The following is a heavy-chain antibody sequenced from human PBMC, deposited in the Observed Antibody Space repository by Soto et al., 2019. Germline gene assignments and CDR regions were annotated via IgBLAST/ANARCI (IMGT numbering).Heavy chain of an antibody. Sequence: QVQLVQSGAEVKKPGASVKVSCKASGYTFTSYGISWVRQAPGQGLEWMGWISVDNGNTNYAQRLQGRVTMTTDTAMSTAYMELRSLRSDDTAIYYCARIPNERGGWCDPWGQGTLVTVSS. D-gene: IGHD2-8*01. V-gene: IGHV1-18*01. CDR1: GYTFTSYG. CDR2: ISVDNGNT. CDR3: ARIPNERGGWCDP. J-gene: IGHJ5*02.